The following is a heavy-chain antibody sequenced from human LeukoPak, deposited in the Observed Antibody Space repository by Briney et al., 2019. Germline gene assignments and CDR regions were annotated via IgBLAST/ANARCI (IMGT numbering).Heavy chain of an antibody. D-gene: IGHD1-26*01. CDR3: ARDNSVGDNAWWFDP. J-gene: IGHJ5*02. CDR2: ISAYNGNT. Sequence: GASVKVSCKTSGYTFISYGISWVRQAPGQGLEWMGWISAYNGNTNFGQNFQDRVTLTTDTATSTAYMELRSLSSDDTAVYYCARDNSVGDNAWWFDPWGQGTLVTVSS. CDR1: GYTFISYG. V-gene: IGHV1-18*01.